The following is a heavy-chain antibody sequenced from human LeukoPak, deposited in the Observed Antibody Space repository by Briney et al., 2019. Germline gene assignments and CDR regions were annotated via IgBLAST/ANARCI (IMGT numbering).Heavy chain of an antibody. CDR2: IYYSGST. D-gene: IGHD2-2*02. Sequence: SETLSLTCTVSGGSISSSSYYWGWIRQPPGKGLEWIGSIYYSGSTYYNPSLKSRVTISVDTSKNQFSLKLSSVTAADTAVYYCARRLGGDCSSTSCYTSEYFDYWGQGTLVTVPS. CDR1: GGSISSSSYY. CDR3: ARRLGGDCSSTSCYTSEYFDY. J-gene: IGHJ4*02. V-gene: IGHV4-39*01.